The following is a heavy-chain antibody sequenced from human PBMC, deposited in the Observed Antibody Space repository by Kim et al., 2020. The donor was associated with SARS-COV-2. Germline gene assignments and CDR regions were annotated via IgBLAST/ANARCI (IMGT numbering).Heavy chain of an antibody. CDR3: ARDGLVGVGAPGVRDY. D-gene: IGHD1-26*01. CDR1: GFTFSSYS. J-gene: IGHJ4*02. Sequence: GGSLRLSCAASGFTFSSYSMNWVRQAPGKGLEWVSSISSSSSYIYYADSVKGRFTISRDNAKNSLYLQMNSLRAEDTAVYYCARDGLVGVGAPGVRDYWGQGTLVTVSS. V-gene: IGHV3-21*01. CDR2: ISSSSSYI.